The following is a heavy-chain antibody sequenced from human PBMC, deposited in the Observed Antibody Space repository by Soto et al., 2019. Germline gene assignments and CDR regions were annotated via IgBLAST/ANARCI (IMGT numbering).Heavy chain of an antibody. V-gene: IGHV3-48*01. CDR1: GFILSDCA. D-gene: IGHD7-27*01. CDR3: ERDLRWGSNWYYYMDV. J-gene: IGHJ6*03. Sequence: EVQLVESGGGLVQPGGSLRLSCATSGFILSDCAMNWVRQAPGKGLEWVSYISSSSSVIDYADSVKGRFTVSRDNARNSLYLQMNSLRAEDTAVYYCERDLRWGSNWYYYMDVWGKGTTVTVSS. CDR2: ISSSSSVI.